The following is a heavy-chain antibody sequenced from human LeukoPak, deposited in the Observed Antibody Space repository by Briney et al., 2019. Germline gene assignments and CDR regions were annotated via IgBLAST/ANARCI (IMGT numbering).Heavy chain of an antibody. Sequence: SETLSLTCAVYGGSFSGYYWSWIRQPPGKGLEWIGEINHSGSTNYNPSLKSRVTISVDTSKNQFSLKLNSVTAADTAVYYCARGPLDYDGTGYNYYYYMDVWGKGTTVTLSS. V-gene: IGHV4-34*01. CDR1: GGSFSGYY. CDR2: INHSGST. CDR3: ARGPLDYDGTGYNYYYYMDV. J-gene: IGHJ6*03. D-gene: IGHD3-22*01.